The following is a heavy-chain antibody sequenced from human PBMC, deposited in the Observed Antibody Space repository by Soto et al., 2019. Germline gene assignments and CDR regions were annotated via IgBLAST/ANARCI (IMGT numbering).Heavy chain of an antibody. CDR1: GFTFGNYW. D-gene: IGHD2-15*01. Sequence: EVRLVESGGGLVRPGGSLKLSCAASGFTFGNYWMYWVRQAPAKGLVWVARLHSDGKITTYADFVKGRFTISRDVAKSTLYLEMNTLRADDTAVYYCARGRNSFYLDFWGQGTPVTVSS. J-gene: IGHJ4*02. V-gene: IGHV3-74*01. CDR3: ARGRNSFYLDF. CDR2: LHSDGKIT.